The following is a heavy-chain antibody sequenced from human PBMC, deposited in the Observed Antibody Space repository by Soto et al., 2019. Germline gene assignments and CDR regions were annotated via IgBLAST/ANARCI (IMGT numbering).Heavy chain of an antibody. CDR3: ARSLDNWNYGSGWYFDY. V-gene: IGHV2-5*02. J-gene: IGHJ4*02. CDR1: GFSLSTSGVG. CDR2: IYWDDDK. Sequence: QITLKESGPTLVKPTQTLTLTCTFSGFSLSTSGVGVGWIRQPPGKALEWLALIYWDDDKRYSPSLKSRLTITKDPPKNQVVPKMTNMDPVDTATYYCARSLDNWNYGSGWYFDYWGQGTLVTVSS. D-gene: IGHD1-7*01.